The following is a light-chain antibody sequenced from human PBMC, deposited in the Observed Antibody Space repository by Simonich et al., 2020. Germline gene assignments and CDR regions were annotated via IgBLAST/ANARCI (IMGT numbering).Light chain of an antibody. CDR1: QGISSA. V-gene: IGKV1-13*02. CDR2: DAS. Sequence: AIQLTQSPSSLSASVGDRDTITCRASQGISSALAWYQQKPGKAPKLLIYDASSLESGVPSRFSGSGSVTDFTLTISSLQPEDFATYYCQQSYSTPWTFGQGTKVEIK. J-gene: IGKJ1*01. CDR3: QQSYSTPWT.